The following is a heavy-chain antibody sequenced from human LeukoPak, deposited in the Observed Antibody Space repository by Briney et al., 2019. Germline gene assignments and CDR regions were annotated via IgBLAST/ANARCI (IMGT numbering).Heavy chain of an antibody. CDR1: GFTFSSYE. V-gene: IGHV3-48*03. Sequence: GGSLRLSCAASGFTFSSYEMNWVRQAPGKGLGWVSYISSSGSTIHYADSVKGRFTISRDNAKNSLYLQMNSLRAEDTAVYYCARDGYAARPDIYYYYMDVWGKGTTVTISS. J-gene: IGHJ6*03. D-gene: IGHD3-16*01. CDR3: ARDGYAARPDIYYYYMDV. CDR2: ISSSGSTI.